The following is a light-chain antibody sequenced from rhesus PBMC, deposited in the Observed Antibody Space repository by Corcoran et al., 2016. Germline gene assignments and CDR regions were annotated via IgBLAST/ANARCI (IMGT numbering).Light chain of an antibody. V-gene: IGLV2-13*02. Sequence: QAALTQSSSVSGSPGQSVTISCTGLSSDIGDYNYGSWYQQHPGKVPKLIIYDVSKRPSGASDRFSGSKSGNTASLTISGLQAEDDADYYCSSYAKSSAIIFGTGTRLTVL. CDR3: SSYAKSSAII. J-gene: IGLJ1*01. CDR1: SSDIGDYNY. CDR2: DVS.